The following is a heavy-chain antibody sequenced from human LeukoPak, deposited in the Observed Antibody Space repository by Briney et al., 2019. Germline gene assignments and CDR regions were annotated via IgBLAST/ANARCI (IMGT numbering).Heavy chain of an antibody. CDR1: GYTFTSYD. D-gene: IGHD6-19*01. J-gene: IGHJ6*03. V-gene: IGHV1-18*01. CDR2: ISAYNGNT. Sequence: ASVKVSCKASGYTFTSYDINWVRQATGQGLEWMGWISAYNGNTNYAQKLQGRVTMTTDTSTSTAYMELRSLRSDDTAVYYCASDSSGQPGDMDVWGKGTTVTVSS. CDR3: ASDSSGQPGDMDV.